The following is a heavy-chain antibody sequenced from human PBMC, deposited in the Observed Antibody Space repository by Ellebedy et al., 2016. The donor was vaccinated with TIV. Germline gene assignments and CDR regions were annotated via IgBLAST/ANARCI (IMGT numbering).Heavy chain of an antibody. D-gene: IGHD3-9*01. V-gene: IGHV4-39*06. J-gene: IGHJ3*02. CDR3: ASRRGVFRYLQHAFDI. CDR2: INHSGST. CDR1: GGSISSSSYY. Sequence: SETLSLXCSVSGGSISSSSYYWGWIRQPPGKGLEGIGEINHSGSTNYNPSLKSRVTISIDTSKNQFPLKLSSVTAADTAVYYCASRRGVFRYLQHAFDIWGQGTMVTVSS.